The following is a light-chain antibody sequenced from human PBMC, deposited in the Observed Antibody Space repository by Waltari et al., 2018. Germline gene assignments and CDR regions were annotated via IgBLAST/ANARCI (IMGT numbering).Light chain of an antibody. J-gene: IGLJ3*02. CDR3: QSYDNRLSAWV. Sequence: QSALTQPPSVSGAPGQRVTISCTGSRSNIGADYAVHWHQQLPRTAPKLLIHGNSNRPSGVPDRFSGSKSGTSASLAITGLQAEDEADYYCQSYDNRLSAWVFGGGTKLTVL. CDR2: GNS. CDR1: RSNIGADYA. V-gene: IGLV1-40*01.